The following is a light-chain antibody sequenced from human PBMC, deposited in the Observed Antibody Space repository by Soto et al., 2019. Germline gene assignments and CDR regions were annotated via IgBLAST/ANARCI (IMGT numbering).Light chain of an antibody. V-gene: IGLV2-14*01. Sequence: QSALTQPASVSGSPGQSITISCTGTSSDVGGYNYVSWYQQHPGKAPKLMIYEVSNRPSGVSNRFPGSKSSNTASLPISGLKAEAEADYYCTSYTSSSTRVFGTGTK. J-gene: IGLJ1*01. CDR3: TSYTSSSTRV. CDR2: EVS. CDR1: SSDVGGYNY.